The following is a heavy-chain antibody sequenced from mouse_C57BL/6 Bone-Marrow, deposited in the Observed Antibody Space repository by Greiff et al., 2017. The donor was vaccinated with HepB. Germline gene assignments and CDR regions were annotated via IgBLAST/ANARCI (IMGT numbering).Heavy chain of an antibody. CDR2: IDPSDSYT. Sequence: VQLQQSGAELVMPGASVKLSCKASGYTFTSYWMHWVKQRPGQGLEWIGEIDPSDSYTNYNQKFKGKSTLTVDKSSSTAYMQLSSLTSEDSAVYYCARTGSSPDWGQGTLVTVSA. J-gene: IGHJ3*01. CDR3: ARTGSSPD. CDR1: GYTFTSYW. V-gene: IGHV1-69*01. D-gene: IGHD1-1*01.